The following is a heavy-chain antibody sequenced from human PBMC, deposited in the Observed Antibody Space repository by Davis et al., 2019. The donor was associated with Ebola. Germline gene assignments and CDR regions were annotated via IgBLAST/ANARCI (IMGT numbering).Heavy chain of an antibody. CDR3: ARAIGGRGGWFDP. CDR1: GGSISSSNW. J-gene: IGHJ5*02. D-gene: IGHD3-16*01. CDR2: IKHSGST. Sequence: SQTLSLTCAVSGGSISSSNWWCWVRQPPGKGLEWIGEIKHSGSTNYNPSLKSRVTISVDTSKNQFSLKLSSVTAADTAVYYCARAIGGRGGWFDPWGQGTLVTVSS. V-gene: IGHV4-4*02.